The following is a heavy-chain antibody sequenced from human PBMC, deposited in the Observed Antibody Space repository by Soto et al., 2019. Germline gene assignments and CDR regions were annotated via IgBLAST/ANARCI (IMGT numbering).Heavy chain of an antibody. CDR3: ARDPIAAAYYYYYMDV. J-gene: IGHJ6*03. CDR2: INPSGGST. V-gene: IGHV1-46*01. D-gene: IGHD6-13*01. Sequence: ASVKVSCKASGYTFTSYYMHWVRQAPGQGLEWMGRINPSGGSTRYAQKFQGRVTITRDTSASTAYMELSSLRSEDTAVYYCARDPIAAAYYYYYMDVWGKGTTVTVSS. CDR1: GYTFTSYY.